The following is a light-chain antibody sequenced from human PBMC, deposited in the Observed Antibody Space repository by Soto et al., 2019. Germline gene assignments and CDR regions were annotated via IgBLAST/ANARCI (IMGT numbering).Light chain of an antibody. CDR1: QSVSSN. CDR3: QQYHNWPPGT. J-gene: IGKJ1*01. CDR2: GAS. V-gene: IGKV3-15*01. Sequence: EIVMTQSPATLSVSPGERATLSCRASQSVSSNLAWYQQKPGQTPRILIYGASTRATGIPARFSGSGSGTEFTLTISSLQSGDFAVYYCQQYHNWPPGTFGQGTKVEIK.